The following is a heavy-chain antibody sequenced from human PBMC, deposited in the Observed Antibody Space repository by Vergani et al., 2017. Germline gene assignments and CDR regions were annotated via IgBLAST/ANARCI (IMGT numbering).Heavy chain of an antibody. CDR1: GYTLTELS. J-gene: IGHJ6*02. CDR3: ARDPKDVVITYYYYGMDV. D-gene: IGHD3-22*01. Sequence: QVQLVQSGAEVKKPGASVKVSCKVSGYTLTELSMHWVRQAPGKGLEWMGGFDPEDGETIYAQKFQGRVTMTEDTSTDTAYMELSSLRAEDTAVYYCARDPKDVVITYYYYGMDVWGQGTTVTVSS. V-gene: IGHV1-24*01. CDR2: FDPEDGET.